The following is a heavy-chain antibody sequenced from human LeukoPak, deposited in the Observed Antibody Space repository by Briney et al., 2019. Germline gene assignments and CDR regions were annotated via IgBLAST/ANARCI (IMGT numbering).Heavy chain of an antibody. Sequence: SQTLSLTCTVSGGSISSGSYYWSWIRQPAGKGREWIGRIYTSGSTNYNPSLKSRATISVDTSKNQFSLKLSSVTAADTAVYYCARAASSSWYGNDAFDIWGQGTMVTVSS. D-gene: IGHD6-13*01. J-gene: IGHJ3*02. CDR3: ARAASSSWYGNDAFDI. V-gene: IGHV4-61*02. CDR1: GGSISSGSYY. CDR2: IYTSGST.